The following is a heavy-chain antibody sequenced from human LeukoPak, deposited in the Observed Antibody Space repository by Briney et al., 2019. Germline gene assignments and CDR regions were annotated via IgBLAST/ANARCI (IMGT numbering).Heavy chain of an antibody. CDR1: GYTFTSYF. CDR2: INPSGGST. CDR3: ARDYYDSSGYYFGSFDY. Sequence: ASVKVSCKASGYTFTSYFIHWVRQAPGQGLEWMGIINPSGGSTSYSQKFQGRVTMTRDMSTSTVYMELSSLRSEDTAVYYCARDYYDSSGYYFGSFDYWGQGTLVTVSS. J-gene: IGHJ4*02. V-gene: IGHV1-46*01. D-gene: IGHD3-22*01.